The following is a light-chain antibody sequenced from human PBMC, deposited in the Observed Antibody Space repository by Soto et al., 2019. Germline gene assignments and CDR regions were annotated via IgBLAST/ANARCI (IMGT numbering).Light chain of an antibody. CDR2: DVN. V-gene: IGLV2-23*02. Sequence: QSVLTQPASVSGSPGQSITISCTGTSNDIGSYNRVSWYQHHPGQAPKLMIYDVNKRPSGVSNRFSGSKSGNTASLTISGLRGEDEADYYCCSYAGSRVFGGGTKLTVL. CDR1: SNDIGSYNR. CDR3: CSYAGSRV. J-gene: IGLJ3*02.